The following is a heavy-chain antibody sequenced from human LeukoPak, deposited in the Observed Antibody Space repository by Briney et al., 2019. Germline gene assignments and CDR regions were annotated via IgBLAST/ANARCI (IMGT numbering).Heavy chain of an antibody. Sequence: GGSLRLSCAASGFTFSRAWMSWLRQAPGKGLEWVANIKEDGSEDYYADSVKGRFAISKDNAKNSLYPQMNSLRAEDTAMYYCARDADGYEDWGQGTLVTVSS. V-gene: IGHV3-7*01. J-gene: IGHJ4*02. CDR1: GFTFSRAW. D-gene: IGHD5-18*01. CDR3: ARDADGYED. CDR2: IKEDGSED.